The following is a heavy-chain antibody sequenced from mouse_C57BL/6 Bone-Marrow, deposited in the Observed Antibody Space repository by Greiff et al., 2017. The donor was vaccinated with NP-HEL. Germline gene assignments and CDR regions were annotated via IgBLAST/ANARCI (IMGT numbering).Heavy chain of an antibody. CDR2: INPNNGGT. Sequence: VQLQQSGPELVKPGASVKISCKASGYTFTDYYMNWVKQSHGKSLEWIGDINPNNGGTSYNQKFKGKATLTVDKSSSTAYMELRSLTSEDSAVYYCARNYGSSYVSYWYFDVWGTGTTVTVSS. CDR1: GYTFTDYY. CDR3: ARNYGSSYVSYWYFDV. J-gene: IGHJ1*03. V-gene: IGHV1-26*01. D-gene: IGHD1-1*01.